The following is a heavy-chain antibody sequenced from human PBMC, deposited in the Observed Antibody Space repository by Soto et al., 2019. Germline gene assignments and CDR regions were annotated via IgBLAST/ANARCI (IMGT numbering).Heavy chain of an antibody. CDR2: IKQDGSEK. Sequence: QPGGSLRLSCAASGFTFSSYWMSWVRQAPGKGLEWVANIKQDGSEKYYVDSVKGRFTISRDNAKNSLYLQMNSLRAEDTAVYYCARGSGSYWYYYYGMDVWGQGTTVTVSS. J-gene: IGHJ6*02. CDR1: GFTFSSYW. V-gene: IGHV3-7*01. CDR3: ARGSGSYWYYYYGMDV. D-gene: IGHD1-26*01.